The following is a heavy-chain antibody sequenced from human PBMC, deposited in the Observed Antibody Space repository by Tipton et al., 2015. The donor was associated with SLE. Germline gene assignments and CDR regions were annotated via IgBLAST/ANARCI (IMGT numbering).Heavy chain of an antibody. CDR3: AREMHDYGDYAPDY. Sequence: TLSLTCTVSGGSISSGSYYWSWIRQPAGKGLEWIGYIYYSGSTYYNPSLKSRVTISVDTSKNQFSLKLSSVTAADTAVYYCAREMHDYGDYAPDYWGQGTLVTVSS. CDR2: IYYSGST. V-gene: IGHV4-31*03. D-gene: IGHD4-17*01. CDR1: GGSISSGSYY. J-gene: IGHJ4*02.